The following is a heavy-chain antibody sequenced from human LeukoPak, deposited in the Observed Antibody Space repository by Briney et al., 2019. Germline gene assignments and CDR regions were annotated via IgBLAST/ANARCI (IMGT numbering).Heavy chain of an antibody. J-gene: IGHJ4*02. CDR3: ARGWDSSNWYLQVFDH. CDR2: ISYDGSNK. CDR1: GFTFSSYA. V-gene: IGHV3-30*04. Sequence: PGGSLRLSCVGSGFTFSSYAMHWVRQAPGKGLEWVAVISYDGSNKYYADSVKGRFTISRDNSKNTLYLQMNSLRVEDTAVFYCARGWDSSNWYLQVFDHWDQGTLVTVSS. D-gene: IGHD6-13*01.